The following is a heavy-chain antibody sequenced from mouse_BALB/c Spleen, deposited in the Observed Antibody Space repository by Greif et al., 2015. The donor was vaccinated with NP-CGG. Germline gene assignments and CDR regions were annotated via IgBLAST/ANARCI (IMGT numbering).Heavy chain of an antibody. D-gene: IGHD1-1*01. V-gene: IGHV7-3*02. J-gene: IGHJ4*01. Sequence: EVQVVESGGGLVQPGGSLRPSCATSGFTFTDYYMSWVRQPPGKALEWLGFIRNKANGYTTEYSASVKGRFTISRDNSQSILYLQMNTLRAEDSATYYCARLLSYYAMDYWGQGTSVTVSS. CDR3: ARLLSYYAMDY. CDR2: IRNKANGYTT. CDR1: GFTFTDYY.